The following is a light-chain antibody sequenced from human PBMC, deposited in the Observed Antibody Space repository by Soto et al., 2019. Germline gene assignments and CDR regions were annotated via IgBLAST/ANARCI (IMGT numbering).Light chain of an antibody. CDR2: GAS. V-gene: IGKV3-20*01. J-gene: IGKJ1*01. CDR3: QFGTMVWT. CDR1: QSVSDMY. Sequence: EIVLTQSPGTLSLSPGERATLSCRASQSVSDMYLAWYQQKAGQAPSLLIYGASRRATGIPDRFSGSGAGTDITLTISRLEVEDFAVYYCQFGTMVWTFGQGTKVEI.